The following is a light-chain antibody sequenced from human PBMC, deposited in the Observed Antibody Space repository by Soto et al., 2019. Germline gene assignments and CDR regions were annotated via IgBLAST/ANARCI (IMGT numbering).Light chain of an antibody. CDR1: QTISSNY. CDR2: GTS. J-gene: IGKJ1*01. V-gene: IGKV3-20*01. CDR3: QQYVSWT. Sequence: EIVLTQSPGTLSVSPGERATLSCRASQTISSNYLAWYQQKPGQAPSLLIYGTSSRATGIPERFSGSGSGTDFTLTISRLEPEASAIYYCQQYVSWTFGQGTKVEIQ.